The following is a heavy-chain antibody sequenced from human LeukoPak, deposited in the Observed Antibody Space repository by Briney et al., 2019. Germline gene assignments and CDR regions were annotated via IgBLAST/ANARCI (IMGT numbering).Heavy chain of an antibody. J-gene: IGHJ5*02. CDR3: ARRGVGATTANWFDP. CDR1: GGSISGSSYY. V-gene: IGHV4-39*01. D-gene: IGHD1-26*01. CDR2: IYYSGST. Sequence: PSETLSLTCTVSGGSISGSSYYWGWIRQPPGKGREWIGSIYYSGSTYYNPSLKSRVTISVDTSKNQFSLKLSSVTAADTAVYYCARRGVGATTANWFDPWGQGTLVTVSS.